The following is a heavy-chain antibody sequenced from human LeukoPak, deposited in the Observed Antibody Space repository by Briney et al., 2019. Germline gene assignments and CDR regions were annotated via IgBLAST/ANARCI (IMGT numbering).Heavy chain of an antibody. V-gene: IGHV4-39*01. Sequence: SETLSLTCTVSGGSISSSNYYWGWIRQPPGRGLEWIGNIYYSGSTYYNPSFKSRLTISVDTSKNQFSLKLSSVTAADTAVYYCASLRTGDFDYWGQGALVTVSS. CDR3: ASLRTGDFDY. CDR2: IYYSGST. J-gene: IGHJ4*02. CDR1: GGSISSSNYY. D-gene: IGHD3-10*01.